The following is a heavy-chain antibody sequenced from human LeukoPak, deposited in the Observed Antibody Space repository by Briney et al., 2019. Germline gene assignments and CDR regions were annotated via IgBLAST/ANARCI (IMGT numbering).Heavy chain of an antibody. CDR3: ARDGRGSRSSWFDP. Sequence: PSQTLSPTCTVSGGSISSGSYYWSWIRQPAGKGLEWIGRIYTSGSTNYNPSLKSRVTISVDTSKNQFSLKLSSVTAADTAVYYCARDGRGSRSSWFDPWGQGTLVIVSS. CDR2: IYTSGST. D-gene: IGHD3-10*01. V-gene: IGHV4-61*02. CDR1: GGSISSGSYY. J-gene: IGHJ5*02.